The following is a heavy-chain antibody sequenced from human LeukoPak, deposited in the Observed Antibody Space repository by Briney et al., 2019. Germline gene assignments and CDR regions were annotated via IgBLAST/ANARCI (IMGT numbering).Heavy chain of an antibody. CDR3: AKEGSSWYFSSHAFDI. Sequence: PGRSLRLSCAASGFTFSSYAMHWVRQAPGKGLEWVAVISYDGSNKYYADSVKGRFTISRDNSKNTLYLQMNSLRAEDTAVYYCAKEGSSWYFSSHAFDIWGQGTMVTVSS. J-gene: IGHJ3*02. CDR2: ISYDGSNK. CDR1: GFTFSSYA. V-gene: IGHV3-30-3*01. D-gene: IGHD6-13*01.